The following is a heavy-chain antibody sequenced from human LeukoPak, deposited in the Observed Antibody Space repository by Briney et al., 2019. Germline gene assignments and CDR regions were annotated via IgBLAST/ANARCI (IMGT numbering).Heavy chain of an antibody. CDR2: ISAYNGNT. V-gene: IGHV1-18*01. J-gene: IGHJ4*02. CDR1: GYTFTSYG. D-gene: IGHD3-10*01. CDR3: ASFAGGYYGSGSYYNSPNDY. Sequence: ASVKVSCKASGYTFTSYGISWVRQAPGQGLEWMGWISAYNGNTNYAQKLQGRVTMTTDTSTSTAYMGLRSLRSDDTAVYYCASFAGGYYGSGSYYNSPNDYWGQGTLVTVSS.